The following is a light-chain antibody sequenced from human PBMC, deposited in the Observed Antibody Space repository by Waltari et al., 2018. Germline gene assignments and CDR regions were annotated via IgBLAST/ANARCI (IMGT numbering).Light chain of an antibody. J-gene: IGKJ1*01. V-gene: IGKV4-1*01. Sequence: DIVMTQSPDFRPVSLGERATINCKSSQSILSSSNNRNFLGWYQQKAGQPPKLLFYWASTREFGVPDRFSGSGSGTDFTLTISSLQAEDVAVYYCQQYYRTPWTFGQGTKVEIQ. CDR1: QSILSSSNNRNF. CDR3: QQYYRTPWT. CDR2: WAS.